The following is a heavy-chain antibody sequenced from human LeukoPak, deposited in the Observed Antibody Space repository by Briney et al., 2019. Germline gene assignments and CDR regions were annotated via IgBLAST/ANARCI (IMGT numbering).Heavy chain of an antibody. J-gene: IGHJ3*02. CDR2: IYYSGST. V-gene: IGHV4-31*03. CDR1: GGSISSDDYC. Sequence: SETLSLTCTVSGGSISSDDYCWNWIRQHPGKGLEWIGYIYYSGSTYYNPSLRSRVALSVDTSKNQFSPKLSSLTAADTAVYYCARSREEIRGLDAFDIWGQGTMVTVS. D-gene: IGHD5-24*01. CDR3: ARSREEIRGLDAFDI.